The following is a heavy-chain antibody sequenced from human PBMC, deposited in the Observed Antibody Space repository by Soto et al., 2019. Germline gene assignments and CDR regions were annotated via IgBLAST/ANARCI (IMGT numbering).Heavy chain of an antibody. J-gene: IGHJ4*02. D-gene: IGHD3-16*01. V-gene: IGHV1-2*02. CDR2: VDPGSGDR. CDR1: GYTFTDLY. CDR3: ARDDYDALDY. Sequence: QVQLVQSGAELKKPGASVRVSCKPSGYTFTDLYIHWVRQAPGQGLEWMGWVDPGSGDRRNTQKFQGRVTMSRDTSASKVYTELNSLNSGDTAVYYGARDDYDALDYWGQGTLVTVSS.